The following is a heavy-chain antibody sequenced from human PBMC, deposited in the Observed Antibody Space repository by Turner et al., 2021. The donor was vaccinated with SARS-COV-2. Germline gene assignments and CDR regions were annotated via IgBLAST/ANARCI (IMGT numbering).Heavy chain of an antibody. Sequence: EVQLVESGGGLVQPGGSLRLSCAASGFTFSSYSMNWVRQAPGKGLEWVSFISKSTSSIYYADSVRGRFTISSDNAENSLYLQMNSLRAEDTAVYYCAREITASTYAMDVWGQGTTVTVSS. V-gene: IGHV3-48*01. CDR2: ISKSTSSI. CDR3: AREITASTYAMDV. D-gene: IGHD3-10*01. J-gene: IGHJ6*02. CDR1: GFTFSSYS.